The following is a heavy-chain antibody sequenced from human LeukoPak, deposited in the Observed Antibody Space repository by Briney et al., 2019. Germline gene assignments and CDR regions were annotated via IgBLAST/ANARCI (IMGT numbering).Heavy chain of an antibody. CDR3: ARSYYDILTGYYRRLDY. D-gene: IGHD3-9*01. CDR2: INPNSGGT. V-gene: IGHV1-2*02. Sequence: ASVKVSCKASGYSFTGYYMHWVRQAPGQGLEWMGWINPNSGGTNYAQKFQGRVTMTRDTSISTAYMELRSLRSDDTAVYYCARSYYDILTGYYRRLDYWGQGTLVTVSS. J-gene: IGHJ4*02. CDR1: GYSFTGYY.